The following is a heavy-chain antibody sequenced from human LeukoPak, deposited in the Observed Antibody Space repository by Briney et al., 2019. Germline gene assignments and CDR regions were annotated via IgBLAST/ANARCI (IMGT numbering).Heavy chain of an antibody. CDR1: GFTFSSYS. J-gene: IGHJ4*02. V-gene: IGHV3-21*01. CDR2: ISSSSSYI. Sequence: GGPLRLSCAASGFTFSSYSMNWVRQAPGKGLEWVSSISSSSSYIYYADSVKGRFTISRDNAKNSLYLQMNRLRAEDTAVYYCARAVGSSWSDYWGQGTLVTVSS. CDR3: ARAVGSSWSDY. D-gene: IGHD6-13*01.